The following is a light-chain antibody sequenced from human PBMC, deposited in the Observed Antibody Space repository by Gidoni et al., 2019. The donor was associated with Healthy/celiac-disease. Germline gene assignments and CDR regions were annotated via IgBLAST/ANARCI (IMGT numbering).Light chain of an antibody. V-gene: IGKV3-20*01. CDR1: QSVSSSY. J-gene: IGKJ4*01. CDR2: GAS. Sequence: EIVLTQSPCTLSLSPGERATLSCRASQSVSSSYLAWYQQQPGQAPRLLISGASSRATGIPDRFSGSGSGTDFTLTISRLEPEDFAVHYCQQYGSSPRLTFGGGTKVEIK. CDR3: QQYGSSPRLT.